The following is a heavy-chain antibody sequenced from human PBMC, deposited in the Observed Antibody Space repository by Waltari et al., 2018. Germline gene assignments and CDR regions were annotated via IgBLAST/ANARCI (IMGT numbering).Heavy chain of an antibody. CDR1: GFTFSSHE. CDR3: ARGGYCGGGTCYSFNAFDI. D-gene: IGHD2-15*01. J-gene: IGHJ3*02. CDR2: IRPSGNMI. Sequence: EVQLVESGGGLVQPGGSLRLSCSASGFTFSSHEMNWVRQAPGKGREWVSYIRPSGNMIYYSESGKGRFTSSRDNAENSLYRQMNSRRAEDTAVYYGARGGYCGGGTCYSFNAFDIWGQGTMVTVSS. V-gene: IGHV3-48*03.